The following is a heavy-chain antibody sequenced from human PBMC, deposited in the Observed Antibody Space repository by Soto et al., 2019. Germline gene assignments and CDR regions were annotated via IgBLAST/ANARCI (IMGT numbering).Heavy chain of an antibody. Sequence: SETLSLTCAVSGGSISNYYWSWIRQPPGKGLEWIGYIYYSGSTNYNPSLQSRVTISVDTSKNQFSLKLSSVTAADTAVYYCARAVLPATAPFDYWGQGTLVTVSS. CDR1: GGSISNYY. CDR2: IYYSGST. CDR3: ARAVLPATAPFDY. V-gene: IGHV4-59*01. J-gene: IGHJ4*02. D-gene: IGHD2-2*01.